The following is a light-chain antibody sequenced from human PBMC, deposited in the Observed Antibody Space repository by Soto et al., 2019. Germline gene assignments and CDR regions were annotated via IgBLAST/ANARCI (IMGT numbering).Light chain of an antibody. CDR2: GNS. Sequence: QSVLTQPPSVSGAPGQRVTISCTGSTSNIGAGYDVYWYQQLPGTAPKLLIYGNSNRPSGVPDRFSGSKSGTSASLAITRLQAEDEADYYCQSYDSSLSGSVFGGGTKLTVL. CDR1: TSNIGAGYD. J-gene: IGLJ2*01. V-gene: IGLV1-40*01. CDR3: QSYDSSLSGSV.